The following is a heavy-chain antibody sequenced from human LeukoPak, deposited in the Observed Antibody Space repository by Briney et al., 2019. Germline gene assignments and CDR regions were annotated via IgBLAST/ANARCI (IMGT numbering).Heavy chain of an antibody. Sequence: PGRFLRLSCAASGFTFSSYGMHWVRQAPGKGLEWVAVIWYDGSNKYYADSVKGRFTISRDNSKNTLYLQMNSLRAEDTAVYYCAREAGNYAFDIWGQGTMVTVSS. CDR3: AREAGNYAFDI. J-gene: IGHJ3*02. V-gene: IGHV3-33*01. CDR2: IWYDGSNK. CDR1: GFTFSSYG.